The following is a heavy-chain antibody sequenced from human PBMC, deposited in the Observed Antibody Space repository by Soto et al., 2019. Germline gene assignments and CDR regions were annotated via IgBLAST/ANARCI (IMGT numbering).Heavy chain of an antibody. J-gene: IGHJ6*02. D-gene: IGHD2-21*01. CDR3: AKGILSATIAPYAMDV. Sequence: GGSLRLSCAASGFTFSSYGMHWVRQAPGKGLEWVAVIWYDGSNKYYADSVKGRFTISRDNSKNTLYVQVKSLRPEDTAVYYCAKGILSATIAPYAMDVWGQGTTVTV. CDR2: IWYDGSNK. CDR1: GFTFSSYG. V-gene: IGHV3-30*02.